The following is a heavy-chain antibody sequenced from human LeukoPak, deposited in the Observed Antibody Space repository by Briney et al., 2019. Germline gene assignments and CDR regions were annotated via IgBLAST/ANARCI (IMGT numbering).Heavy chain of an antibody. J-gene: IGHJ5*02. V-gene: IGHV4-34*01. CDR1: GGSFSGYY. CDR2: INHSGST. Sequence: SETLSLTCAVYGGSFSGYYWSWIRQPPGKGLEWIGEINHSGSTNYNPSLKSRVTISVDTSKNQFSLKLSSVTAADTAVYYCARARPSQGPNHPQEQQLVRGWFDPWGQGTLVTVSS. D-gene: IGHD6-13*01. CDR3: ARARPSQGPNHPQEQQLVRGWFDP.